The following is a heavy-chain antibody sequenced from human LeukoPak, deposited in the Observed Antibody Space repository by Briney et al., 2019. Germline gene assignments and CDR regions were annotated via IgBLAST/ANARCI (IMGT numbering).Heavy chain of an antibody. V-gene: IGHV3-30*02. J-gene: IGHJ4*02. CDR3: AKDGIVDIRSYYFDY. CDR1: GFTFSSYG. D-gene: IGHD1-26*01. CDR2: IRYDGSNK. Sequence: GGSLRLSCAASGFTFSSYGMHWVRQAPGKGLEWVAFIRYDGSNKYYADSVKGRFTISRDNSKNTLYLQMNSLRAEDTAVYYCAKDGIVDIRSYYFDYWGQGTLVTVSS.